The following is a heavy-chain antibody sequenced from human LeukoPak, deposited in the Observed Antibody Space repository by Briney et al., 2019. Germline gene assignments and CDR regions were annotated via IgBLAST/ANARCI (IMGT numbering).Heavy chain of an antibody. CDR1: GDSISSNNYY. V-gene: IGHV4-39*07. CDR2: IYYSGTT. CDR3: TRVPPVYDSGNFYKGTHFDY. D-gene: IGHD3-10*01. Sequence: SETLSLTCTVSGDSISSNNYYWAWLRQPPGKGVEWIGNIYYSGTTYYNPSLKSRVTISVDTFNNQFSLRLNSVTAADTAVYYCTRVPPVYDSGNFYKGTHFDYWGQGTLVTVSS. J-gene: IGHJ4*02.